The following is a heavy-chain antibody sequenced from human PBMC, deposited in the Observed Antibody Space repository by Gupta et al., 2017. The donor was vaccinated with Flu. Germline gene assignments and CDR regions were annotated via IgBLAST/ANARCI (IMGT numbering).Heavy chain of an antibody. Sequence: EVQLVESGGGLVQPGRSLRLSCAASGFTFDDYAMHWGRQAPGKGLEWVSGIRWNSGSIGYADSVKGRFTISRDNAKNSLYLQMNSLRAEDTALYYCARAVPAATNWFDPWGQGTLVTVSS. V-gene: IGHV3-9*01. CDR2: IRWNSGSI. D-gene: IGHD2-2*01. J-gene: IGHJ5*02. CDR3: ARAVPAATNWFDP. CDR1: GFTFDDYA.